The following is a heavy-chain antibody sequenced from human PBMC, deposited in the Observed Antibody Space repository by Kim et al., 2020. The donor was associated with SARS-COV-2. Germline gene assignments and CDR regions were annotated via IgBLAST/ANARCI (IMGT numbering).Heavy chain of an antibody. CDR1: GFTFSSYG. CDR2: ISYDGSNK. V-gene: IGHV3-30*18. CDR3: AKSGDSSGYYEPFDY. J-gene: IGHJ4*02. Sequence: GGSLRLSCAASGFTFSSYGMHWVRQAPGKGLEWVAVISYDGSNKYYADSVKGRFTISRDNSKNTLYLQMNSLRAEDTAVYYWAKSGDSSGYYEPFDYWGQGTLVTVSS. D-gene: IGHD3-22*01.